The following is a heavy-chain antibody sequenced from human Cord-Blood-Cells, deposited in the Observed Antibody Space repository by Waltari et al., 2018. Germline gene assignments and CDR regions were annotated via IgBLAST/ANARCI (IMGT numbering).Heavy chain of an antibody. CDR3: ASSLYRYSGSYYFDY. V-gene: IGHV1-69*01. J-gene: IGHJ4*02. CDR2: IIPIFGTA. CDR1: GGPFSSYA. Sequence: QVQLVQSGAEVKKPGSSVKVSCKASGGPFSSYAISWVRQAPGQGLEWMGGIIPIFGTANYAQKFQGRVTITADESTSTAYMELSSLRSEDTAVYYCASSLYRYSGSYYFDYWGQGTLVTVSS. D-gene: IGHD1-26*01.